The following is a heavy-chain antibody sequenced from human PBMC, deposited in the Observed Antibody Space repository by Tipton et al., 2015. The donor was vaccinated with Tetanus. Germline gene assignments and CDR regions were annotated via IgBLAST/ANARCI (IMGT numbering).Heavy chain of an antibody. V-gene: IGHV4-59*01. CDR2: IYYSGST. CDR1: GGSISSYY. CDR3: ARSEQQLVRGYYYYYYMDV. Sequence: LRLSCTVSGGSISSYYWSWIRQPPGKGLEWIGYIYYSGSTNYNPSLKSRVTISVDTSKNQFSLKLSSVTAADTAVYYCARSEQQLVRGYYYYYYMDVWGKGTTFTVSS. J-gene: IGHJ6*03. D-gene: IGHD6-13*01.